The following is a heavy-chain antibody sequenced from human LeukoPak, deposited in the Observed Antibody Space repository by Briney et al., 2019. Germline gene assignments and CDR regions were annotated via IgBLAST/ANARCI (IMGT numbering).Heavy chain of an antibody. CDR2: INSNGDEI. D-gene: IGHD6-6*01. V-gene: IGHV3-23*01. CDR1: GFTFSTYA. Sequence: GGSLKLSCAASGFTFSTYAMTWVRQAPGKGLEWVSGINSNGDEIYYADSVRGRFTISGDNSNNALYLQMDSLRTEDTAVYYCANWIGSSSRDYWGQGTLVTVSS. CDR3: ANWIGSSSRDY. J-gene: IGHJ4*02.